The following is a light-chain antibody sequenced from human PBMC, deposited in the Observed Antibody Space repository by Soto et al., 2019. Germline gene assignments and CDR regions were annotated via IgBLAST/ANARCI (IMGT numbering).Light chain of an antibody. CDR3: QQYTTFYT. V-gene: IGKV1-5*03. Sequence: DIQMTQSPSALSASLGDRVTITCRASHSIGTWLAWYQQRPGKAPKLLIYKASTLQSGVPSRFSGSGSGTDFTLTISSLQADDFATYYCQQYTTFYTFGQGTKLEVK. J-gene: IGKJ2*01. CDR1: HSIGTW. CDR2: KAS.